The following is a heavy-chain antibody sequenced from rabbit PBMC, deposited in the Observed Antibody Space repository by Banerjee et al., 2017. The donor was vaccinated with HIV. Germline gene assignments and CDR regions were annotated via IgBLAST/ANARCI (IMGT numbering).Heavy chain of an antibody. CDR3: ARDDYGDLDWLDF. CDR1: GFSFNNSYY. V-gene: IGHV1S40*01. J-gene: IGHJ6*01. Sequence: QSLEESGGDLVKPGASLTLTCTASGFSFNNSYYMCWVRQAPGKGLEWIACIYGGSSGVTYYASWAKGRFTISKTSSTTVTLQMTSLTDADTATYFCARDDYGDLDWLDFWGPGTLVTVS. D-gene: IGHD2-1*01. CDR2: IYGGSSGVT.